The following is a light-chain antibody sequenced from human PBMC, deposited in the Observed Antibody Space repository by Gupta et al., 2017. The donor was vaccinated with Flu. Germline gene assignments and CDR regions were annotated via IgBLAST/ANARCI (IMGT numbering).Light chain of an antibody. Sequence: PGILAWSPVDRTTRSCRARQTVDTYLAWYQQKAGQSPRLVIYDSSNRATGTPSRFSGSGSGTEFTLTISRREPEDFAVYYCQQRSDWPRTFGQGTKLEI. J-gene: IGKJ2*01. V-gene: IGKV3-11*01. CDR1: QTVDTY. CDR2: DSS. CDR3: QQRSDWPRT.